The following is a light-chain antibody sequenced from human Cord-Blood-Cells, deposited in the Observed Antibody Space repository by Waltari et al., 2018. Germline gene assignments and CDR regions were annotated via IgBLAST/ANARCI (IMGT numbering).Light chain of an antibody. V-gene: IGLV2-14*01. CDR1: SSDVGGSNY. CDR2: DVS. CDR3: SSYTSSSTLVV. J-gene: IGLJ2*01. Sequence: QSALTQPASVSGSPGQSITISCTGTSSDVGGSNYVSWYQQHPGKAPKLIIYDVSKRPSGVSNRFSGSKPGNTASLTISVLQAEDEADYYCSSYTSSSTLVVFGGGTKLTVL.